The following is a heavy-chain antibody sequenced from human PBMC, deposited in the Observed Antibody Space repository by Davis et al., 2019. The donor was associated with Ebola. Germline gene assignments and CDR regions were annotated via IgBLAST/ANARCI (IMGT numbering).Heavy chain of an antibody. D-gene: IGHD3-9*01. Sequence: GESLKISCAASGFTFSSYGMHWVRQAPGKGLEWVAVISYDGSNKYYADSVKGRFTISRDNSKNTLYLQMNSLRAEDTAVYYCARVYYDILTGYYYFDYWGQGTLVTVSS. CDR2: ISYDGSNK. CDR1: GFTFSSYG. V-gene: IGHV3-30*03. J-gene: IGHJ4*02. CDR3: ARVYYDILTGYYYFDY.